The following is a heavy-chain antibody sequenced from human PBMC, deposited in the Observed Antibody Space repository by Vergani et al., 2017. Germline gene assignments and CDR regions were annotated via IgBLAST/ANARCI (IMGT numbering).Heavy chain of an antibody. D-gene: IGHD1-14*01. CDR3: ASGFSTENRGMPYDWFDP. Sequence: QVQLVESGGGVVQPGRSLRLSCAASGFTFSSYGMHWVRQAPGKGLEWVAVIWYDGSNKYYADSVKGRFTISRDNAKNSLYLQMNSLRAEDTAVYYCASGFSTENRGMPYDWFDPWGQGTLVTVSS. V-gene: IGHV3-33*03. J-gene: IGHJ5*02. CDR2: IWYDGSNK. CDR1: GFTFSSYG.